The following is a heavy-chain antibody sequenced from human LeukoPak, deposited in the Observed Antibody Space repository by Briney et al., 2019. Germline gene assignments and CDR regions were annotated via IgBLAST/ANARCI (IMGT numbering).Heavy chain of an antibody. Sequence: GGSLRLSCAASGFTFISYAMSWVRQAPGKGLEWVAGISGSGSSTYYADSVKGRVTISRDNSKNTLYLQMNSLRAEDTAVYYCAKEGRIGVVIGTSAFDLWGQGTMVTVSS. D-gene: IGHD2-21*01. CDR3: AKEGRIGVVIGTSAFDL. V-gene: IGHV3-23*01. CDR2: ISGSGSST. J-gene: IGHJ3*01. CDR1: GFTFISYA.